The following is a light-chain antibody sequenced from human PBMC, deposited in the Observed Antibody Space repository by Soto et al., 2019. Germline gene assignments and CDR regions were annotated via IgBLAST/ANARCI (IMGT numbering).Light chain of an antibody. CDR1: QSVSSN. CDR3: QQYNNWPQWT. CDR2: GAS. J-gene: IGKJ1*01. V-gene: IGKV3-15*01. Sequence: EIVMTQSPATLSVSPGERATLSCRSSQSVSSNLAWYQQKPGQAPRLLIYGASTRATGIPARFSGSGSGTGFTLTISSLQSEDFAVYYCQQYNNWPQWTFGQGTKVDI.